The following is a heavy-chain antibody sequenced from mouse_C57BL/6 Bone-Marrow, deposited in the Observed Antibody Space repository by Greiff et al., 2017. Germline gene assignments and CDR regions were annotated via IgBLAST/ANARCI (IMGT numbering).Heavy chain of an antibody. CDR1: GYTFTGYW. V-gene: IGHV1-9*01. Sequence: QVQLQQSGAELMKPGASVKLSCKATGYTFTGYWIEWVKQRPGHGLEWIGEILPGSGSTNYNEKFKGKATFTADTSSNTAYMQLSSLTTEESAIYYCARKLRPATFAYWGQGTLVTVSA. CDR2: ILPGSGST. D-gene: IGHD1-2*01. CDR3: ARKLRPATFAY. J-gene: IGHJ3*01.